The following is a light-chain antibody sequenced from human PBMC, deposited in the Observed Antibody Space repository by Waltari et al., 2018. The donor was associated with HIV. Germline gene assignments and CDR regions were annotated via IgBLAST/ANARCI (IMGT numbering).Light chain of an antibody. V-gene: IGKV2-28*01. Sequence: VLTQSPLSVAVTPGEPASISCRSSQSLLRSNGYNYVHWYLQKPGQSPQFLIYLAANRASGVPDRFSGSGSGTFFTWKISRVEPEDVGVDYGMQALQIPTFGGRTKVEIK. CDR3: MQALQIPT. CDR1: QSLLRSNGYNY. J-gene: IGKJ4*01. CDR2: LAA.